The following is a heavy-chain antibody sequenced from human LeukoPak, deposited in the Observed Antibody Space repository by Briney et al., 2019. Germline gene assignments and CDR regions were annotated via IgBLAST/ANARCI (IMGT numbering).Heavy chain of an antibody. J-gene: IGHJ4*02. CDR2: ISYDGSNK. CDR3: ATSRYYDSSVPRFDY. D-gene: IGHD3-22*01. CDR1: GFTFSSYA. V-gene: IGHV3-30*01. Sequence: PSGSLTLSCAASGFTFSSYAMHWVRQPPGKGLEWMGVISYDGSNKYYADSVKGRFTISRDNSKSTLYLQMNSLRAEDTAVYYCATSRYYDSSVPRFDYWGQGTLVAVSS.